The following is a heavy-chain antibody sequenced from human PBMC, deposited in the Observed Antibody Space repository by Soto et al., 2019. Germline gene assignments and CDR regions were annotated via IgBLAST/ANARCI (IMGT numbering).Heavy chain of an antibody. CDR1: GDTFTGYY. V-gene: IGHV1-2*04. J-gene: IGHJ3*01. CDR3: ALPTGPVTTPLYAFDL. Sequence: ASVKVSCKASGDTFTGYYMHWVRQAPGQGLEWMGWINPNSGGTNYAQKFQGWVTMTRDTSISTAYMELSRLRSDDTAVYYCALPTGPVTTPLYAFDLWGQGTLVTVSS. CDR2: INPNSGGT. D-gene: IGHD4-17*01.